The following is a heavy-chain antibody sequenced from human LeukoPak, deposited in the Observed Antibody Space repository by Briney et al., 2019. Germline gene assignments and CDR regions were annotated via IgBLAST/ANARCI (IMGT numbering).Heavy chain of an antibody. CDR1: GLAFGDYH. J-gene: IGHJ4*02. CDR3: AGPTCLRGAYCSTNF. CDR2: ISRSSDYK. Sequence: GGSLRLSCAASGLAFGDYHMSWIRQAPGKGLEWVSYISRSSDYKDFADSVRGRFTVSKDNAKNSMYLQTSSLRAEDTAVYYCAGPTCLRGAYCSTNFWGQGTLVTVSS. D-gene: IGHD2-2*01. V-gene: IGHV3-11*03.